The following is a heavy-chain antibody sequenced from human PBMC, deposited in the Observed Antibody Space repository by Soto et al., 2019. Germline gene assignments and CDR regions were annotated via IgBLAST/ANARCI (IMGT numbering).Heavy chain of an antibody. Sequence: SETLSLTCSVSGGSISSSSYYWGWIRQPPGKGLEWIGNIYYNENTYSNPSLRSRVTIFVDTSKNQFSLKLSSVTAADTAVYYCARSPRTYYDSSGYLDAFDIWGQGTMVPVSS. CDR2: IYYNENT. CDR1: GGSISSSSYY. D-gene: IGHD3-22*01. J-gene: IGHJ3*02. V-gene: IGHV4-39*01. CDR3: ARSPRTYYDSSGYLDAFDI.